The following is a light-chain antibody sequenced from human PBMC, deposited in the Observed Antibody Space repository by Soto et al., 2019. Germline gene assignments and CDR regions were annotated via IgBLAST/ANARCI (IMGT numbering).Light chain of an antibody. CDR3: QQYGRSPPEFT. CDR1: QTIGSNY. V-gene: IGKV3-20*01. J-gene: IGKJ3*01. Sequence: EIVLTQSPGTLSLSAGERATLSCRASQTIGSNYLAWYQQKPGQAPRLLIFGASYRATGIPDRFSGSGSGTDFTLTISRLEPEDFAVYYCQQYGRSPPEFTFGPGTKVDIK. CDR2: GAS.